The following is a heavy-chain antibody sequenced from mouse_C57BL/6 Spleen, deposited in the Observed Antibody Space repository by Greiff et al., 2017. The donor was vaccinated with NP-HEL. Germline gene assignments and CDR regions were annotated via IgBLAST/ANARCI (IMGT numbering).Heavy chain of an antibody. V-gene: IGHV1-15*01. CDR2: IDPETGGT. D-gene: IGHD2-1*01. CDR1: GYTFTDYE. CDR3: TREGNYEAMDY. Sequence: VQLVESGAELVRPGASVTLSCKASGYTFTDYEMHWVKQTPVHGLEWIGAIDPETGGTAYNQKFKGKAILTADKSSSTAYMELRSLTSEDSAVYYCTREGNYEAMDYWGQGTSVTVSS. J-gene: IGHJ4*01.